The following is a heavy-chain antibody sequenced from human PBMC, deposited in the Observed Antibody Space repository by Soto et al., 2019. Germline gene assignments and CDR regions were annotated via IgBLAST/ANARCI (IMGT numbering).Heavy chain of an antibody. CDR2: IIPIFGTA. CDR1: GGTFSSYA. V-gene: IGHV1-69*13. D-gene: IGHD3-3*01. CDR3: AREGYYDFWSGYRFDY. J-gene: IGHJ4*02. Sequence: SVKVSCKASGGTFSSYAISWVRQAPGQGLEWMGGIIPIFGTANYAQKFQGRVTITADESTSTAYMELSSLRSEDTAVYYCAREGYYDFWSGYRFDYWGQGTLVTVSS.